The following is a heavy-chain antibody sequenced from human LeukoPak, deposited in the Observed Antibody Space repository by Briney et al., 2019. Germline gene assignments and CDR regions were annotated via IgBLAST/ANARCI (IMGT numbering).Heavy chain of an antibody. Sequence: GGSLRLSCAASGFTFSSYGMHWVRQAPGKGLEWVAVIWYDGSNKYYADSVKGRFTISRDNSKNTLYLQVNSLRAEDTAVYYCAKEACSGGSCYENYWGQGTLVTVSS. CDR3: AKEACSGGSCYENY. V-gene: IGHV3-33*06. J-gene: IGHJ4*02. D-gene: IGHD2-15*01. CDR2: IWYDGSNK. CDR1: GFTFSSYG.